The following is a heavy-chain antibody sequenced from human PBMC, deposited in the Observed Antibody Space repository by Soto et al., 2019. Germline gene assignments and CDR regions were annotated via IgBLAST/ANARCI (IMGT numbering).Heavy chain of an antibody. CDR1: GFTFSDYY. Sequence: QVQLVESGGGLVKPGGSLRLSCAASGFTFSDYYMSWIRQAPGKGLEWVSYINSSSSYTNYADSVKGRFTISRDNAKSARYLQMNSLRAEDTAVYYCARIIAAAGGRRYFDLWGRGTLVTVSS. CDR3: ARIIAAAGGRRYFDL. J-gene: IGHJ2*01. D-gene: IGHD6-13*01. CDR2: INSSSSYT. V-gene: IGHV3-11*05.